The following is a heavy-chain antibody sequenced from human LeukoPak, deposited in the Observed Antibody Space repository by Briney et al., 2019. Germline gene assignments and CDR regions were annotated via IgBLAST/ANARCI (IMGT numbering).Heavy chain of an antibody. D-gene: IGHD2-15*01. V-gene: IGHV3-7*01. J-gene: IGHJ4*02. CDR3: ARDVSDENDSASRIHLDS. CDR2: IKQDGSEK. Sequence: GGSLRLSCAAYGFTFRNKWMTWVRQAPGKGLEWVANIKQDGSEKKYVDSVKGRFTISRDNARNSLFLQMNRLRAEDTAVYYCARDVSDENDSASRIHLDSWGQGTLVYVSS. CDR1: GFTFRNKW.